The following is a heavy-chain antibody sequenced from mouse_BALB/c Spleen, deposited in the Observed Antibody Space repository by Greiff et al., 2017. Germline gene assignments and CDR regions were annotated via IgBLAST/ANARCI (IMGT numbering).Heavy chain of an antibody. D-gene: IGHD1-1*01. J-gene: IGHJ2*01. CDR1: GFTFSSYA. CDR3: AREDGTDYFDY. Sequence: EVKVVESGGGLVKPGGSLKLSCAASGFTFSSYAMSWVRQSPEKRLEWVAEISSGGSYTYYPDTVTGRFTISRDNAKNTLYLEMSSLRSEDTAMYYCAREDGTDYFDYWGQGTTLTVSS. CDR2: ISSGGSYT. V-gene: IGHV5-9-4*01.